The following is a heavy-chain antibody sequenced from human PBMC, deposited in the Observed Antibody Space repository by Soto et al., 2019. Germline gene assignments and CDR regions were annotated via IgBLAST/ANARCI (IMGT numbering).Heavy chain of an antibody. CDR3: ARVYCSGGSCYSGNYYYYYMDV. J-gene: IGHJ6*03. Sequence: SVKVSCKASEGTFSSYTISWLRQAPGQGLEWIGRIIPILGIANYAQKFQGRVTITADKSTSTAYMELSSLRSEDTAVYYCARVYCSGGSCYSGNYYYYYMDVWGKGTTVTVSS. CDR1: EGTFSSYT. D-gene: IGHD2-15*01. CDR2: IIPILGIA. V-gene: IGHV1-69*02.